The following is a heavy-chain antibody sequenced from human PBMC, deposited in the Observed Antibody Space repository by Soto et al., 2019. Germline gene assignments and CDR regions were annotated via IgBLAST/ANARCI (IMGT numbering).Heavy chain of an antibody. CDR3: TKDNTATSPSRYSFGMDV. D-gene: IGHD2-21*01. CDR2: ISGYNGNT. CDR1: GYSFSGYG. V-gene: IGHV1-18*01. J-gene: IGHJ6*04. Sequence: QMPVVQSGPEVKKSGASVKVSCKTSGYSFSGYGISWVRQAPGQGLEWIGWISGYNGNTRYAQKFEGRVTVTADTSTNTAYMDLRNLTSDDTAVYYCTKDNTATSPSRYSFGMDVWGSGTTVTVSS.